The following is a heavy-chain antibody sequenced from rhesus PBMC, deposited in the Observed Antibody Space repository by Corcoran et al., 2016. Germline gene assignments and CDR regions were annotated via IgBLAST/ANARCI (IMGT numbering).Heavy chain of an antibody. CDR2: ISSDGSKK. V-gene: IGHV3-54*02. Sequence: EVQLVESGGGLVQPGGSLRLSCAASGFPFTSLGLHGVRQARGKGLGWVAVISSDGSKKSFADSVKDRFTISRDNSKNVLYLQMNNLTLDDTALYFCTRFDYWGQGVLVTVSS. J-gene: IGHJ4*01. CDR3: TRFDY. CDR1: GFPFTSLG.